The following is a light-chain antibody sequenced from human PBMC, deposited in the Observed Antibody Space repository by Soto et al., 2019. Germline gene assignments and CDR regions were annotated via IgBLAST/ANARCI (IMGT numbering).Light chain of an antibody. CDR2: DAS. J-gene: IGKJ4*01. CDR3: QQFNIYPLT. V-gene: IGKV1-13*02. Sequence: AVQLTQSPSSLSASVGDRVTITCRASQGISSALAWYQQKPGRAPKLLIHDASRLESGVPSRFSCSGSATEFTLTISSLQPEDFAAYFCQQFNIYPLTFGGGTKVEIK. CDR1: QGISSA.